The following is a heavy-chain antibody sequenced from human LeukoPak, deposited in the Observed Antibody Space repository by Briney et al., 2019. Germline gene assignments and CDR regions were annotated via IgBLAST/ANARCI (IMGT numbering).Heavy chain of an antibody. J-gene: IGHJ4*02. D-gene: IGHD5-18*01. CDR3: AKEASRGSSFAYTPIEKPYYLDY. Sequence: GGSLRLSCAASGFTFSSYSMLWVRQAPGKGLEWVAFIRYNGRTTYYADSVKGRFTISRDNSKNTVFLQMYSLRAEDTAAYYCAKEASRGSSFAYTPIEKPYYLDYWGQGTLVTVSS. CDR1: GFTFSSYS. CDR2: IRYNGRTT. V-gene: IGHV3-30*02.